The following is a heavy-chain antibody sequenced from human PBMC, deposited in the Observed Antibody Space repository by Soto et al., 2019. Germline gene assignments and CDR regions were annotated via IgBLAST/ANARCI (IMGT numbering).Heavy chain of an antibody. CDR1: GSSISSYY. J-gene: IGHJ3*02. D-gene: IGHD2-15*01. CDR2: IYYSGST. V-gene: IGHV4-59*01. Sequence: SETLSLTGTVAGSSISSYYWSWIRQPPGKGLEWIGYIYYSGSTNYNPSLKSRVTISVDTSKNQFSLKLSSVTAADTAVYYCARVGYCSGGSCYRSRDAFDIWGQGTMVTVSS. CDR3: ARVGYCSGGSCYRSRDAFDI.